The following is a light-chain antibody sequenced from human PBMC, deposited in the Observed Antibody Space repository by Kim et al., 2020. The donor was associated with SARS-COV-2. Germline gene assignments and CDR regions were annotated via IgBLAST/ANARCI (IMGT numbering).Light chain of an antibody. V-gene: IGLV3-19*01. J-gene: IGLJ2*01. CDR2: GKN. CDR3: NSRDNSGNHVI. CDR1: SLRSFY. Sequence: SSELTQDPAVSVALGQTVRITCQGDSLRSFYASWYQQKPGQAPALVIYGKNNRPSGIPDRFSGSTSGNTTSLTITGAQAEDEADYYFNSRDNSGNHVIFG.